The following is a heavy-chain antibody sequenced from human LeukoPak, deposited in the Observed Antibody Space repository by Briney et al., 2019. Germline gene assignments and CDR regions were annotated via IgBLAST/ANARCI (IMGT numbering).Heavy chain of an antibody. Sequence: GASVKVSCKASGGTFSSYAISWVRQAPGQGLEWMGGIIPIFGTANYAQKFQGRVTITTDESTSTAYMELSSLRSEDTAVYYCARGGDDNYYYYYMDVWGKGTTVTVSS. V-gene: IGHV1-69*05. CDR1: GGTFSSYA. D-gene: IGHD3-10*01. CDR2: IIPIFGTA. J-gene: IGHJ6*03. CDR3: ARGGDDNYYYYYMDV.